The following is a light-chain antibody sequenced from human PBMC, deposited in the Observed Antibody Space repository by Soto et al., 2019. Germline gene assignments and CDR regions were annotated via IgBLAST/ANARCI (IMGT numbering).Light chain of an antibody. CDR1: NSNIGSHT. CDR2: TDN. Sequence: QSVLTQPPSASGTPGQRVTISCSGSNSNIGSHTVNWYQQLPGTAPKLLIYTDNQRPSGVPDRFSDSKSGTSASLAISGLQSEDEAGYYCAAWDDSLQTWVFGGGTKVTVL. CDR3: AAWDDSLQTWV. V-gene: IGLV1-44*01. J-gene: IGLJ3*02.